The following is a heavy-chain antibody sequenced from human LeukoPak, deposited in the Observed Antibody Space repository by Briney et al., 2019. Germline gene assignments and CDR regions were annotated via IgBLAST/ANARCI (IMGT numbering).Heavy chain of an antibody. V-gene: IGHV4-34*01. CDR2: INHSGST. CDR1: GGYFSGYY. D-gene: IGHD3-22*01. J-gene: IGHJ3*02. Sequence: SETLSLTCAVYGGYFSGYYWSWIRQPPGKGLEWIGEINHSGSTNYNPSLKSRVTISVDTSKNQFSLKLSSVTAADTAVYYCARGFAYYYDSSGYQTGNAFDIWGQGTMVTVSS. CDR3: ARGFAYYYDSSGYQTGNAFDI.